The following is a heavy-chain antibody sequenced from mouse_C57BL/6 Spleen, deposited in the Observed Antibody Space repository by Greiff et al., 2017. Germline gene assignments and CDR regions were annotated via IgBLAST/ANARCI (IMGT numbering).Heavy chain of an antibody. Sequence: QVQLQQPGAELVKPGASVTMSCKASGYTFTRYWITWVKQRPGQGLEWIGDIYPGSGSTNYNEKFKRKATLTVNTSPSTAYMQLSSLTAEDSAVYYCARGWGFAYWGQGTLVTVSA. V-gene: IGHV1-55*01. J-gene: IGHJ3*01. CDR1: GYTFTRYW. D-gene: IGHD1-1*02. CDR3: ARGWGFAY. CDR2: IYPGSGST.